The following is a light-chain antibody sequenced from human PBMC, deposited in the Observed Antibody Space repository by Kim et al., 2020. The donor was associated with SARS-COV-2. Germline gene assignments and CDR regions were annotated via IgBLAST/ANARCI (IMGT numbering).Light chain of an antibody. CDR3: NSRDSSGNHLV. J-gene: IGLJ3*02. V-gene: IGLV3-19*01. CDR1: SLRNYY. CDR2: GRN. Sequence: SSELTQDPAVSVALGQTVRITCQGDSLRNYYARWYQQKPRQAPVVVIYGRNDRPSGIPDRFSGSNSGNTASLTITGAQAEDEANYYCNSRDSSGNHLVFGGGTQLTVL.